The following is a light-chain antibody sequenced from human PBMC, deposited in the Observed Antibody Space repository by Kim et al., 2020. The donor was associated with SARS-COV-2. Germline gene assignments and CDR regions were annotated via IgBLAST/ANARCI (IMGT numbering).Light chain of an antibody. J-gene: IGKJ1*01. CDR2: GAF. CDR3: QQSYNTAWT. V-gene: IGKV1-39*01. Sequence: DIQMTQSPSSLSASVGDRVTILCRASQRILTYLNWYQQEPGEAPKLLIYGAFSLQIGVPSRFSGTGSGTHFTLTISSLQPEDSATYYCQQSYNTAWTFGQGTKVDIK. CDR1: QRILTY.